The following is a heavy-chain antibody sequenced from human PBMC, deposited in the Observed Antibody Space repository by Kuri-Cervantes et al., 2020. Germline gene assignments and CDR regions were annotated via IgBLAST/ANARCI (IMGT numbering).Heavy chain of an antibody. J-gene: IGHJ3*02. V-gene: IGHV1-3*01. D-gene: IGHD2-15*01. CDR1: GYTLTSYA. Sequence: ASVKVSCKASGYTLTSYAMHWVRQAPGQRLEWMGWINAGNGNTKYSQKFQGRVTITRDTSASTAYMELSSLRSEDTAVYYCARVSYGYCSGGSCYRDAFDIWGQGTMVTVSS. CDR2: INAGNGNT. CDR3: ARVSYGYCSGGSCYRDAFDI.